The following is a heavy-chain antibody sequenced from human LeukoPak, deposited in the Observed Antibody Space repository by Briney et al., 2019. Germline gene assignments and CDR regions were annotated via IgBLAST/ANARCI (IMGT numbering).Heavy chain of an antibody. Sequence: GSLKLSCAASGFTFSGSDMNWVRQASGKGLEWVGRIRGKANSYATAYAASVKGRFTISRDDSKNTAYLQMNSLKTEDTAVYYCTEPDFDYWGPGTLVTVSS. CDR3: TEPDFDY. J-gene: IGHJ4*02. CDR1: GFTFSGSD. V-gene: IGHV3-73*01. CDR2: IRGKANSYAT.